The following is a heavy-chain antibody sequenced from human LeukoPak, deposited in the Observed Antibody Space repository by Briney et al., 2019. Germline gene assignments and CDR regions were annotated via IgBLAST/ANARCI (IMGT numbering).Heavy chain of an antibody. CDR1: GFTVSSNY. J-gene: IGHJ5*02. CDR2: IYSGGST. Sequence: PGGSLRLSCAASGFTVSSNYMSWVRQAPGKGLEWVSVIYSGGSTYYADSVKGRFTISRDNSKNTLYLQMNSLRAEDTAVYYCAKVKRYYGSADVNWFDPWGQGTLVTVSS. V-gene: IGHV3-53*05. D-gene: IGHD3-10*01. CDR3: AKVKRYYGSADVNWFDP.